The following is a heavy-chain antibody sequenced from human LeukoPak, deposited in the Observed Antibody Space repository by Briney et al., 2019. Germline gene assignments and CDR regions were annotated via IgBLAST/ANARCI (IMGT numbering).Heavy chain of an antibody. CDR2: INHRGSA. V-gene: IGHV4-34*01. Sequence: SETLSLTCAVYVGSFSGYSWTWIRQPPEKGLEWIGEINHRGSAKHNPSLKSRVTISVDPSKTQFSLSLNSVTAADTAVYYCAREINWGSQRGFDYWGQGNLVTVSS. CDR1: VGSFSGYS. CDR3: AREINWGSQRGFDY. J-gene: IGHJ4*02. D-gene: IGHD7-27*01.